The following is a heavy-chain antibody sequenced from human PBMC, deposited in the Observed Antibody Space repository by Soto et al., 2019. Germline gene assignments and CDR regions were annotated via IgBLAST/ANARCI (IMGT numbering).Heavy chain of an antibody. CDR1: GDSISRGYD. J-gene: IGHJ4*02. CDR3: ARTDNVGYYPY. D-gene: IGHD3-3*01. V-gene: IGHV4-38-2*01. CDR2: ICPSCTT. Sequence: PLETLSLACAVSGDSISRGYDWAGLRQPPGKGLEWVASICPSCTTYYNPSLTSRVTISVDIFKNQFSLKLTSVTAADSAVYYCARTDNVGYYPYLGQGTLVTVSS.